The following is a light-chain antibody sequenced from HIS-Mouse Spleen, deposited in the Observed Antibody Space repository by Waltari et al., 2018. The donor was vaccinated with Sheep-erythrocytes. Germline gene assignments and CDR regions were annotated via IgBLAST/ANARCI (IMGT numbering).Light chain of an antibody. V-gene: IGLV2-8*01. CDR2: EVS. CDR3: SSYAGSNNYV. Sequence: QSALTQPPSASGSPGQSVTISCPGTRSAVGCYNYVPWSQQHPGKAPKLMIYEVSKRPSGVPDRFSGSKSGNTASLTVSGLQAEDEADYYCSSYAGSNNYVFGTGTRVTVL. CDR1: RSAVGCYNY. J-gene: IGLJ1*01.